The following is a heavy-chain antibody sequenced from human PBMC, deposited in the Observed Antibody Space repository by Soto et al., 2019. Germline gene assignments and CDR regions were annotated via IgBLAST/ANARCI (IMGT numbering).Heavy chain of an antibody. Sequence: PGGSLRLSCSASGFTFSSYAMHWVRQAPGKGLEYVSAISSNVGSTYYADSVKGRFTISRDNSKNTLYLQMSSLRAEDTAVYYCVKDPPLYCSSNSCFNHYGMDVWGQGTKVTVSS. J-gene: IGHJ6*02. CDR2: ISSNVGST. D-gene: IGHD2-2*01. V-gene: IGHV3-64D*06. CDR3: VKDPPLYCSSNSCFNHYGMDV. CDR1: GFTFSSYA.